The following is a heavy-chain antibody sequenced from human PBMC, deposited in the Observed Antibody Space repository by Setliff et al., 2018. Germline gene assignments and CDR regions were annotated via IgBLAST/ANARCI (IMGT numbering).Heavy chain of an antibody. CDR2: INTNTGNP. J-gene: IGHJ6*03. CDR3: ARGSRFGTIVYKGDYYMDV. V-gene: IGHV7-4-1*02. CDR1: GYAFTNYA. D-gene: IGHD3-10*01. Sequence: ASVTVSCKASGYAFTNYAMTWMRQAPGQGLEYMGWINTNTGNPIYAQGFTGRFVFSLDTSVSTAYLQISSLKSEDTAVYYCARGSRFGTIVYKGDYYMDVWGKGTTVTVSS.